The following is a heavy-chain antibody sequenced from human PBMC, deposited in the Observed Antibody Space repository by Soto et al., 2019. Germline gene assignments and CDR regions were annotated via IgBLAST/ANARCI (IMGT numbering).Heavy chain of an antibody. CDR2: ISAYNGNT. V-gene: IGHV1-18*01. CDR1: GYTFTSYG. J-gene: IGHJ4*02. CDR3: ASGSPHIVVVTAPPQFDY. D-gene: IGHD2-21*02. Sequence: ASVKVSCKASGYTFTSYGISWVRQAPGQGLEWMGWISAYNGNTNYAQKLQGRVTMTTDTSTSTAYMELRSLRSDDTAVYYCASGSPHIVVVTAPPQFDYWGQGTLVTVSS.